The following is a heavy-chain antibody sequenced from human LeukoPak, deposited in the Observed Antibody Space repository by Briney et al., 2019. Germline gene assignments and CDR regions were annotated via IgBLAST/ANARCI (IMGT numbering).Heavy chain of an antibody. CDR1: GYSSTGYL. CDR3: SRNGPDITMLVVIGGNTYPDP. J-gene: IGHJ5*02. V-gene: IGHV1-2*02. Sequence: ASVKVSCEASGYSSTGYLIHWVRQAPGQGLEWMGWVNPDTGVTTYAQKFRGRGSMTRDASISTAYMELSRLTSDDTAVYYCSRNGPDITMLVVIGGNTYPDPGGKGPPVTVSS. D-gene: IGHD3-22*01. CDR2: VNPDTGVT.